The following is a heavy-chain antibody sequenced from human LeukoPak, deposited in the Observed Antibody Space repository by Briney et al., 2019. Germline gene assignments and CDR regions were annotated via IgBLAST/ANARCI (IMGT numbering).Heavy chain of an antibody. CDR2: IISKTDGGTT. V-gene: IGHV3-15*01. CDR3: AKALNYWYFDL. Sequence: PGGSLRLSCAASGFTFSNAWMTWIRQAPGKGLEWVGRIISKTDGGTTEYAAPVKGRFTISRDDSKDTLYLQMNSLRAEDTATYYCAKALNYWYFDLWGRGNLVTVSS. CDR1: GFTFSNAW. J-gene: IGHJ2*01.